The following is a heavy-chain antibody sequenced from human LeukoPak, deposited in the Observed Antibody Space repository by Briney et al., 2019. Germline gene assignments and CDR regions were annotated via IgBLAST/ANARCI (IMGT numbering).Heavy chain of an antibody. CDR3: AKAGIGVVGYFDY. CDR2: ISGSGGST. CDR1: GFTLSNAW. J-gene: IGHJ4*02. Sequence: PGGSLRLSCAASGFTLSNAWMSWVRQAPGKGLEWVSAISGSGGSTYYADSVKGRFTISRDNSKNTLYLQMNSLRDEDTALYYCAKAGIGVVGYFDYWGQGTLVTVSS. V-gene: IGHV3-23*01. D-gene: IGHD6-19*01.